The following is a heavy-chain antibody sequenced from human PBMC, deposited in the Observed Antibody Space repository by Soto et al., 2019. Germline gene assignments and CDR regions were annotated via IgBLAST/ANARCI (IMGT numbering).Heavy chain of an antibody. Sequence: GGSLRLSCAASGFTFSSYAMSWVRQAPGKGLEWVSAISGSGGSTYYADSVKGRFTISRDNSKNTLYLQMNSLRAEDTAVYYCASRSWIAVAGGRGYWGQGTLVTVSS. J-gene: IGHJ4*02. CDR2: ISGSGGST. CDR3: ASRSWIAVAGGRGY. CDR1: GFTFSSYA. V-gene: IGHV3-23*01. D-gene: IGHD6-19*01.